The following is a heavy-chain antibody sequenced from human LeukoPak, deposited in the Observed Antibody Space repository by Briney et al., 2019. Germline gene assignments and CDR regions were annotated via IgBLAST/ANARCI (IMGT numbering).Heavy chain of an antibody. CDR3: ARGVTMIVVVIHDWYFDL. V-gene: IGHV4-39*01. Sequence: SETLSLTCTVSGGSISSSSYYWGWIRQPPGKGLEWIGSIYYTRSTYYNPSLKSRVTISVDTSKNQFSLKLTSVTAADTAVYYCARGVTMIVVVIHDWYFDLWGRGTLVTASS. CDR2: IYYTRST. CDR1: GGSISSSSYY. D-gene: IGHD3-22*01. J-gene: IGHJ2*01.